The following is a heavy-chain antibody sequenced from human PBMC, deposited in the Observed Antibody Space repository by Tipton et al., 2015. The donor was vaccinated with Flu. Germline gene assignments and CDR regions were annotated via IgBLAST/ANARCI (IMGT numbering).Heavy chain of an antibody. CDR1: GFTFSSYG. CDR3: ARDNYYDSSGLGY. D-gene: IGHD3-22*01. V-gene: IGHV3-33*01. Sequence: SLRLSCAASGFTFSSYGMHWVRQAPGKGLEWVAVIWYDGSNKYYADSVKGRFTISRDNSKNTLYLQMNSLRAEDTAVYYCARDNYYDSSGLGYWGQGTLVTVSS. CDR2: IWYDGSNK. J-gene: IGHJ4*02.